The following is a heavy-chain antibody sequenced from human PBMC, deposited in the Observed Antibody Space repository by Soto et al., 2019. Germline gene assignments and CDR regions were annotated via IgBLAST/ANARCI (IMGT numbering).Heavy chain of an antibody. CDR3: ARDTLFPRFVADF. CDR2: ISRSSDYK. D-gene: IGHD3-3*01. Sequence: EEQLVESGGGLVKPGGSLRLSCAASGFTFSTYSMIWVRQAPGKGLEWVSSISRSSDYKYYADSLKGRFTISRDNDENSLYLQMNSLSAEDTAVYYYARDTLFPRFVADFWGQGTLVTVSS. CDR1: GFTFSTYS. J-gene: IGHJ4*02. V-gene: IGHV3-21*02.